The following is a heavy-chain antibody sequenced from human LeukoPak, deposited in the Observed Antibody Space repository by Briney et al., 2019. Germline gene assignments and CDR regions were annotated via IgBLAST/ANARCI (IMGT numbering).Heavy chain of an antibody. J-gene: IGHJ4*02. CDR1: GFTFSHYS. V-gene: IGHV3-64*01. CDR3: ARDPGRSPDY. D-gene: IGHD1-26*01. CDR2: INSNGDDT. Sequence: GGSLRLSCAVSGFTFSHYSMHWVRQAPGKGLEYVSAINSNGDDTYYVNSVKGRFTISRDNSKNTLYLQMGSLRAEDMAVYYCARDPGRSPDYWGQGTLVTVS.